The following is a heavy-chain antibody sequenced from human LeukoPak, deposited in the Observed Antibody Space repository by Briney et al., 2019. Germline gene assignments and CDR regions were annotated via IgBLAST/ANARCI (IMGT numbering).Heavy chain of an antibody. V-gene: IGHV1-69*05. J-gene: IGHJ4*02. CDR3: ARGGTSGWRTPNDDY. CDR2: IISIFGTA. Sequence: SVTDSFQACGGTFISYVISWVGPPPSKGLDWVGVIISIFGTANYAQKLQGRVTMTTDTSTSTAYMELRNLRSDDTAIYYCARGGTSGWRTPNDDYWGQGTLVTVSS. CDR1: GGTFISYV. D-gene: IGHD6-19*01.